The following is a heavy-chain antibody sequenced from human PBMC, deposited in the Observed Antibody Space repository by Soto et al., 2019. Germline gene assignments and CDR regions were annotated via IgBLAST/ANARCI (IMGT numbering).Heavy chain of an antibody. CDR2: IWYDGSNK. J-gene: IGHJ6*02. CDR1: GLTFSSYV. D-gene: IGHD3-3*01. Sequence: GGSLRPSCAASGLTFSSYVMHWVRQAPGKGLEWVAVIWYDGSNKYYADSVKGRFTISRDNSKSTLYLQMNSLRAEDTAVYYCARDVGNVLRFLEWPLGGMDVWGQGTTVTVSS. V-gene: IGHV3-33*01. CDR3: ARDVGNVLRFLEWPLGGMDV.